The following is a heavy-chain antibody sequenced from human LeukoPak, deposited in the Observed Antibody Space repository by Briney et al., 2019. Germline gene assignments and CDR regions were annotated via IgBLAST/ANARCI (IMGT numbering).Heavy chain of an antibody. CDR1: GGSISSGSYY. V-gene: IGHV4-61*02. J-gene: IGHJ6*03. CDR2: IYTSGST. CDR3: ARRLLWFGELSKTDYMDV. D-gene: IGHD3-10*01. Sequence: SETLSLTCTVSGGSISSGSYYWSWIRQPAGKGLEWIGRIYTSGSTNYNPSLKSRVTISVDTSKNQFSLKLSSVTAADTAVYYCARRLLWFGELSKTDYMDVWGKGTTVTISS.